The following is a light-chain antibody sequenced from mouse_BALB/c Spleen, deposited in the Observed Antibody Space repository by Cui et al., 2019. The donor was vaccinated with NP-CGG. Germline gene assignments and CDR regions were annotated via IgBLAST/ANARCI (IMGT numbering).Light chain of an antibody. Sequence: FVTQAPALTTSPGERVTLTCRSSTGAVTTGNYANWVQEKPDHLFTGLIGGTNNRAPGVPARFSGSLIGDKAALTITGAQTEDEAIYFCALWYSNHWIFGGGTKLTVL. CDR1: TGAVTTGNY. J-gene: IGLJ1*01. V-gene: IGLV1*01. CDR3: ALWYSNHWI. CDR2: GTN.